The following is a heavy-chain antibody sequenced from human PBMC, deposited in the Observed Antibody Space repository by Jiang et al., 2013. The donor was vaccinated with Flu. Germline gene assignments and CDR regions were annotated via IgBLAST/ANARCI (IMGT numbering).Heavy chain of an antibody. CDR3: ARMTRIDCGRDCYSVHFDY. V-gene: IGHV5-51*01. D-gene: IGHD2-21*02. Sequence: GAEVKKPGESLKISCKGSGYNFTRKWIAWVRQMPGKGLEWMGIIYPGDSDTRYNPSFQGQVAISADKAISTAYLQWSSLKASDTAIYYCARMTRIDCGRDCYSVHFDYWGQGTRVSVSS. CDR2: IYPGDSDT. J-gene: IGHJ4*02. CDR1: GYNFTRKW.